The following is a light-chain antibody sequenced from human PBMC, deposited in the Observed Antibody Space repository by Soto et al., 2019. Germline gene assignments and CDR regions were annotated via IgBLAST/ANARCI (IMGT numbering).Light chain of an antibody. V-gene: IGKV1-39*01. CDR2: AAS. Sequence: IQMTQSPSSLSASVLDIVTITCWTSQTISTYLNWYQRKPGKAPEVLIYAASNLQSGVPSRFSGSGSGTDFTLTISSLQPADSATYYCQQSYRTPITFGQGTRLEIK. CDR3: QQSYRTPIT. CDR1: QTISTY. J-gene: IGKJ5*01.